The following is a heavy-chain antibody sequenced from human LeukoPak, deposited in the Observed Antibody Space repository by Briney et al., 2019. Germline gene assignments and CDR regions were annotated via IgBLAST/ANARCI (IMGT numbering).Heavy chain of an antibody. CDR1: GGSISSSSYY. D-gene: IGHD6-13*01. CDR2: IYYSGST. J-gene: IGHJ4*02. V-gene: IGHV4-39*07. Sequence: SETLSLTCTVSGGSISSSSYYWGWIRQPPGKGLEWIGSIYYSGSTYYNPSLKSRVTISVDTSKNQFSLKLSSVTAADTAVYYCARGDISSSSWYNLWGQGTLVTVSS. CDR3: ARGDISSSSWYNL.